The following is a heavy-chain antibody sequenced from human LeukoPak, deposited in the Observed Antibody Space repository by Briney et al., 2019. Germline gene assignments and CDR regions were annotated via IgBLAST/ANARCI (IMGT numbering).Heavy chain of an antibody. D-gene: IGHD4-17*01. CDR1: GFTFTSXX. Sequence: AXSGFTFTSXXXXXVRXXPGXXXXXXXXXXXSXITIYYADSVKGRFTISRDNAKNSLYLQMNSLRAEDTAVYYCAKVLGRDDDYGDYGVAFDIWGQGTMVAVSS. J-gene: IGHJ3*02. V-gene: IGHV3-48*04. CDR3: AKVLGRDDDYGDYGVAFDI. CDR2: XXXSXITI.